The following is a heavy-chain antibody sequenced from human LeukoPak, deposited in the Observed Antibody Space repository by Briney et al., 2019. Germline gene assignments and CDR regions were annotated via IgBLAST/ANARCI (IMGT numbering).Heavy chain of an antibody. CDR3: ATGLPAPWVPGAFDI. D-gene: IGHD3-16*01. Sequence: ASVKVSCKVSGYTLTELSMHWVRQAPGKGLEWMGGFDPEDGETIYAQKFQGRVTMTEDTSTDTAYMELSSLRSEDTAVYYCATGLPAPWVPGAFDIWGQGTMVTVSS. J-gene: IGHJ3*02. V-gene: IGHV1-24*01. CDR1: GYTLTELS. CDR2: FDPEDGET.